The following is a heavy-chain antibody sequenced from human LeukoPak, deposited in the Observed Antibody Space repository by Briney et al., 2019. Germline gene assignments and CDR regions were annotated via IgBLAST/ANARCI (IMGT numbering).Heavy chain of an antibody. J-gene: IGHJ3*02. CDR3: ARSNGFNDAFDI. CDR1: GGSISSYY. D-gene: IGHD4-17*01. Sequence: PSETLSLTCTVSGGSISSYYWSWIRQPPGKGLEGIGYIYYSGSTNYNPSLKSRVTISVDTSKNQFSLRLSSVTAADTAVHYCARSNGFNDAFDIWGQGTMVTVSS. V-gene: IGHV4-59*01. CDR2: IYYSGST.